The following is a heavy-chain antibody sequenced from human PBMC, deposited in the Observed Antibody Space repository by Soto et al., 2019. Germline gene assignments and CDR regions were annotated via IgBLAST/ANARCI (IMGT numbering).Heavy chain of an antibody. V-gene: IGHV1-2*04. J-gene: IGHJ6*02. CDR3: ARDVLSFGGLTPYFYHYYGLDV. Sequence: ASVKVSCKASGYTFTAHYIHWVRQAPGQGLEWMGWINPNSGATKYSRKVEGLVTMTRDTSFNTVYMELTGLRSGDTAIYFCARDVLSFGGLTPYFYHYYGLDVWAQGTTVTVSS. D-gene: IGHD1-26*01. CDR2: INPNSGAT. CDR1: GYTFTAHY.